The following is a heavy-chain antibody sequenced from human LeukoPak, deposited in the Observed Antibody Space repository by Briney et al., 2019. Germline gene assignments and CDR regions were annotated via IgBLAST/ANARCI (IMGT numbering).Heavy chain of an antibody. CDR2: IIPIFGTA. D-gene: IGHD3-22*01. V-gene: IGHV1-69*05. CDR3: ARGSSGYLDGYFDY. CDR1: GGTFSSYA. Sequence: GASVKVSCKASGGTFSSYAISWVRLAPGQGLEWMGGIIPIFGTANYAQKFQGRVTITTDESTSTAYMELSSLRSEDTAVYYCARGSSGYLDGYFDYWGQGTLVTVSS. J-gene: IGHJ4*02.